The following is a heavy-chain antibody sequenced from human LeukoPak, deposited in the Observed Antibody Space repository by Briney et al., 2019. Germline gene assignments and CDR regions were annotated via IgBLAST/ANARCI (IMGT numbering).Heavy chain of an antibody. Sequence: SETRSLTCTVSGGSISNYYWSWIRQPPGKGLEWIGYIYYSGSTNYNPSLKSRLTISVDTPKNHFSLRLTSVTAADTAVYYCARHSETCSGGSCFLDYFDYWGQGTLVTVSS. V-gene: IGHV4-59*08. J-gene: IGHJ4*02. CDR3: ARHSETCSGGSCFLDYFDY. CDR1: GGSISNYY. CDR2: IYYSGST. D-gene: IGHD2-15*01.